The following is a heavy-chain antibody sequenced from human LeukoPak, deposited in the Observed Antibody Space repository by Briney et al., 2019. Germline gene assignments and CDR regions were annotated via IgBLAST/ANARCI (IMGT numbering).Heavy chain of an antibody. CDR3: AREYSSSSGRSLDY. V-gene: IGHV3-48*04. Sequence: PGGSLRLSCAASGFTFSTYNMNWVRQAPGKGLEWVSYISTSSSTIHYADSVKGRFTISRDNAKNSLYLQLNSLRADDTVVYYCAREYSSSSGRSLDYWGQGALVTVSS. CDR2: ISTSSSTI. CDR1: GFTFSTYN. D-gene: IGHD6-6*01. J-gene: IGHJ4*02.